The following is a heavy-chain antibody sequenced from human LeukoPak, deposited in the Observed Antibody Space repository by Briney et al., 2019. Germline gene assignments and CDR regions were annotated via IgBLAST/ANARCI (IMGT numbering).Heavy chain of an antibody. D-gene: IGHD3-10*01. V-gene: IGHV4-59*08. CDR2: IYYSGST. J-gene: IGHJ3*02. Sequence: SETLSLTCTVSGGSISNYYWSWIRQPPGRGLEWIGYIYYSGSTNYNASLKSRVTISVNTSKNQFSLELSSVTAADTAVYYCARHRDVDAFDIWGQGTMVTVSS. CDR3: ARHRDVDAFDI. CDR1: GGSISNYY.